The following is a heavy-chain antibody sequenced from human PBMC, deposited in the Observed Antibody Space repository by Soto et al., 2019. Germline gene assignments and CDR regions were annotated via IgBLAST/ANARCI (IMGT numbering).Heavy chain of an antibody. CDR2: INGDGRTR. V-gene: IGHV3-74*01. CDR3: TRAGGSGYYYVKACDI. CDR1: GLTFSNTW. D-gene: IGHD3-22*01. Sequence: GGSLRLSCVASGLTFSNTWMHWVRHVPGRGLVWVSRINGDGRTRTYADSVKGRFTISRDNARNTLYLQMTSLRVEDTAVYDCTRAGGSGYYYVKACDIWGQGTMVTVSS. J-gene: IGHJ3*02.